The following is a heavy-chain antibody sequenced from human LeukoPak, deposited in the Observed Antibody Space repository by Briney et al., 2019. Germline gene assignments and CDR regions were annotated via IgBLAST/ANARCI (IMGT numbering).Heavy chain of an antibody. J-gene: IGHJ6*02. CDR1: GYSFTSYW. Sequence: GESLKISCKGSGYSFTSYWIGWVRQMPGKGLEWMGIIYPGDSDTRYSPSFQGQVTISADKSISTAYLQWNSLKASDTAMYYCARLAAAGTSYYYNGMDVWGQGTTVTVSS. CDR2: IYPGDSDT. D-gene: IGHD6-13*01. V-gene: IGHV5-51*01. CDR3: ARLAAAGTSYYYNGMDV.